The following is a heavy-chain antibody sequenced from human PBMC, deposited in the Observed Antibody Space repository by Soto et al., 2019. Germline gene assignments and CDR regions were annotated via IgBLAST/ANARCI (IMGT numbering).Heavy chain of an antibody. Sequence: SEALSHTCTVSGGTISRYYWNWIRQPPGKGLEWIGFVYYSGSTSYYPSLKSRVTISIDTSKNQFSLKLSSVTAADTAVYYCAAALSGTGAFDFWGQGTMVT. D-gene: IGHD6-13*01. J-gene: IGHJ3*01. CDR1: GGTISRYY. V-gene: IGHV4-59*08. CDR3: AAALSGTGAFDF. CDR2: VYYSGST.